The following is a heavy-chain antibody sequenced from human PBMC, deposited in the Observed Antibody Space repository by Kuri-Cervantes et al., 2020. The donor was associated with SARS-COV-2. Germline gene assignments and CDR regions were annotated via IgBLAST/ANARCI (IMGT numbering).Heavy chain of an antibody. J-gene: IGHJ4*02. D-gene: IGHD3-16*01. Sequence: SETLSLTCTVSGGSISTGDYYWTWIRQPPGKGLEWIGYIYYSGSTKYNPSLKSRVAISADTSKYQFSLNLSSVTAADTAVYYCVREGPNMITFGGANAFDFWGQGTLVTVSS. CDR3: VREGPNMITFGGANAFDF. CDR2: IYYSGST. CDR1: GGSISTGDYY. V-gene: IGHV4-30-4*08.